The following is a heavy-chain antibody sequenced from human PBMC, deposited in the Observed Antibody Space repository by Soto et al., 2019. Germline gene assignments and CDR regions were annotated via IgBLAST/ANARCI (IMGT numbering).Heavy chain of an antibody. CDR1: GYTFTSYA. CDR2: INAGNGNT. Sequence: ASVKVSCKASGYTFTSYAIHWVRQAPGQRLEWMGWINAGNGNTKYSQKFQGRVTITRDTSASTAYMELSSLRSEDTAVYYCARDFDGRRGQLLENYFDYWGQGTLVTVSS. V-gene: IGHV1-3*01. J-gene: IGHJ4*02. D-gene: IGHD2-2*01. CDR3: ARDFDGRRGQLLENYFDY.